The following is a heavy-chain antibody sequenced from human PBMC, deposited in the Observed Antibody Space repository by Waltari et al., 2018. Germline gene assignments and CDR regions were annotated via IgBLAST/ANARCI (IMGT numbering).Heavy chain of an antibody. J-gene: IGHJ5*02. CDR3: AKERYLTYYYGSGIGP. Sequence: EVQLLESGGGLVQPGGSLRLSCAASGFTFSSYAMSWVRQAPGKGLEWVSAISGSGGSTYYADSVKGRFTISRDNSKNTLYLQMNSLRAEDTAVYYCAKERYLTYYYGSGIGPWGQGTLVTVSS. CDR2: ISGSGGST. V-gene: IGHV3-23*01. D-gene: IGHD3-10*01. CDR1: GFTFSSYA.